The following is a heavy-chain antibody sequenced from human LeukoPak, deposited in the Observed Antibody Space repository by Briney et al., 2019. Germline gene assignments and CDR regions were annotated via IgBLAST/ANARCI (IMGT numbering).Heavy chain of an antibody. CDR3: ARDLIGKSGFDY. CDR1: GFPFSAYE. D-gene: IGHD2-8*02. V-gene: IGHV3-30*04. J-gene: IGHJ4*02. Sequence: PGGSLRLSCAASGFPFSAYEMNWVRQAPGKGLEWVAVISYDGSNKYYADSVKGRFTISRDNSKNTLYLQMNSLRAEDTAVYYCARDLIGKSGFDYWGQGTLVTVSS. CDR2: ISYDGSNK.